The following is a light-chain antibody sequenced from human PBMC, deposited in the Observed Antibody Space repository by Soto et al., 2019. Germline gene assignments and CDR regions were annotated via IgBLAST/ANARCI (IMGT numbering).Light chain of an antibody. Sequence: EIVMTQSPATLSVSPGERATLSCRASQSVSSDLAWYQQKPGQAPRLLIYGASTRATGIPARFGGSGSGTEFTLTISSLQSEGFAVYYCQQYNNWPRTFGQGTKVDIK. V-gene: IGKV3-15*01. CDR3: QQYNNWPRT. J-gene: IGKJ1*01. CDR2: GAS. CDR1: QSVSSD.